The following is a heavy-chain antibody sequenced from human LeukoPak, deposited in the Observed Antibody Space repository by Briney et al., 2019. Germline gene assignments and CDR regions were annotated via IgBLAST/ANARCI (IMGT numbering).Heavy chain of an antibody. D-gene: IGHD5-18*01. CDR2: IYYSGST. CDR3: ARQVNSYGPQAALDY. J-gene: IGHJ4*02. V-gene: IGHV4-59*08. Sequence: SETLSLTCTVSGGSISSYYWSWIRQPPGKGLEWIGYIYYSGSTNYNPSLKSRVTISVDTSKNQFSLKLSSVTAADTAVYYCARQVNSYGPQAALDYWGQGTLVTVSS. CDR1: GGSISSYY.